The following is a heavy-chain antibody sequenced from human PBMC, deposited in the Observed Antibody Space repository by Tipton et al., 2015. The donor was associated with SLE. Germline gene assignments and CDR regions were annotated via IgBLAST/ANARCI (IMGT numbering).Heavy chain of an antibody. CDR3: ARDRSSVSD. CDR2: ISGSSTYK. Sequence: SLRLSCVASGFSVNVMNWVRQAPGKGLEWISSISGSSTYKWYADSVKGRFTISRDNAKNSLYLQMNSLRAEDTAAYYCARDRSSVSDWGQGTQVIVSP. V-gene: IGHV3-21*01. J-gene: IGHJ4*02. CDR1: GFSVNV. D-gene: IGHD5/OR15-5a*01.